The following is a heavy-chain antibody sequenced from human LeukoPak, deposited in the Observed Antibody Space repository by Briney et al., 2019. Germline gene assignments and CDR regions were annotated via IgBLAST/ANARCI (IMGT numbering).Heavy chain of an antibody. CDR2: IHYSGNT. CDR3: ARHMNGGTYPMDV. Sequence: SETLSLTCTVSGGSISSYYWSWIRQPPGKGLEYIGYIHYSGNTNYNPSLKSRVTMSVDTSKNQFSLKLSSVIAADTAVYYCARHMNGGTYPMDVWGQGTTVTVSS. J-gene: IGHJ6*02. D-gene: IGHD1-26*01. V-gene: IGHV4-59*08. CDR1: GGSISSYY.